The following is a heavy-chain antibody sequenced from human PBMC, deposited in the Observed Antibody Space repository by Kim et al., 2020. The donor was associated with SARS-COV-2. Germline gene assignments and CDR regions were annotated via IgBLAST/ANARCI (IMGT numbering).Heavy chain of an antibody. V-gene: IGHV1-3*04. J-gene: IGHJ4*02. CDR2: INTYNADT. CDR3: ARDCGADCTGNRGGFYFDY. CDR1: GYTFSSYA. Sequence: ASVKVSCKASGYTFSSYAIHWVHQAPGQSLEWMGWINTYNADTRYSQSFQGRVTITRDTSASTAYIYLSSLRSEDTAVYYCARDCGADCTGNRGGFYFDYWGQGTVVTVSS. D-gene: IGHD2-8*02.